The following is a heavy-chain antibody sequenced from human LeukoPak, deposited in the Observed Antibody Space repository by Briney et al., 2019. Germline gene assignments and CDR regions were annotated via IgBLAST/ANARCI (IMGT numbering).Heavy chain of an antibody. J-gene: IGHJ4*02. V-gene: IGHV3-53*05. CDR1: GFSVSSNY. D-gene: IGHD2-15*01. CDR2: IYSGGIT. CDR3: ATLGSIVWGRTGTACSL. Sequence: GRSLRLSCAASGFSVSSNYISWVRQAPGKGLEWVSIIYSGGITYYADSVKGRFTITRDNSKNTLYLQMNNLRAEDTAVYYCATLGSIVWGRTGTACSLWGQGAPVTVSS.